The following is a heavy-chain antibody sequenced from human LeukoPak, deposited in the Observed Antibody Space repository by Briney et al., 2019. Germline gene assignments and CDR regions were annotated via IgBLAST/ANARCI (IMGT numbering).Heavy chain of an antibody. V-gene: IGHV4-59*08. J-gene: IGHJ6*02. D-gene: IGHD3-10*02. CDR2: LDDSGST. CDR3: ARHMSYYYYYGMDV. CDR1: GGSIRSYY. Sequence: PSETLSLTCTVSGGSIRSYYWSWIRQPPGKGLEWIGYLDDSGSTNYNPSLKSRVIISVDTSKTQFSLKLNSVTAADTAVYYCARHMSYYYYYGMDVWGQGTTVTVSS.